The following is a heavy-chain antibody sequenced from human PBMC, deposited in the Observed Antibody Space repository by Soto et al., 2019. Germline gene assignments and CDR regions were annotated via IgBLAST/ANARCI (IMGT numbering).Heavy chain of an antibody. D-gene: IGHD2-15*01. CDR1: GFTFSSYA. J-gene: IGHJ5*02. CDR2: ISYDGSNK. V-gene: IGHV3-30-3*01. Sequence: PGGSLRLSCAASGFTFSSYAMHWVRQAPGKGLEWVAVISYDGSNKYYADSVKGRFTISRDNSKNTLYLQMNSLRAEDTAVYYWARDVGYCSGGSCPDWFDPWGQGTLVTVSS. CDR3: ARDVGYCSGGSCPDWFDP.